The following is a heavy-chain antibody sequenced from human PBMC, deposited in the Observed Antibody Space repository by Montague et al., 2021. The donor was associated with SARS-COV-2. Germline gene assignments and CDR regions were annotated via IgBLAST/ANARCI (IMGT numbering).Heavy chain of an antibody. J-gene: IGHJ3*02. Sequence: SETLSLTCTVSGDSFNSPKYYCAWIRQPPGKGLEWIGSSYYSGTTYDNPSLRSQVTMSVDTSKTQFSLKMNSVTAADTAVYYCAGGSYGSGSYHAFDIWSQGTVVAASS. CDR2: SYYSGTT. D-gene: IGHD3-10*01. V-gene: IGHV4-39*01. CDR1: GDSFNSPKYY. CDR3: AGGSYGSGSYHAFDI.